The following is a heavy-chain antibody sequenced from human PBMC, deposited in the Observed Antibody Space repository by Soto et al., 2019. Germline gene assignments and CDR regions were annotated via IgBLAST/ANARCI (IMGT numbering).Heavy chain of an antibody. D-gene: IGHD1-26*01. V-gene: IGHV3-33*01. Sequence: GGSLRLSCAASGFTFSSYGMHWVRQAPGKGLEWVAIIWYDGSNDYYVDSVKGRFTISRDNSKNTLSLQMNSLRAEDTAVYYCARDRWEFQLFYYGLDVWGQGTTVTVS. CDR1: GFTFSSYG. J-gene: IGHJ6*02. CDR2: IWYDGSND. CDR3: ARDRWEFQLFYYGLDV.